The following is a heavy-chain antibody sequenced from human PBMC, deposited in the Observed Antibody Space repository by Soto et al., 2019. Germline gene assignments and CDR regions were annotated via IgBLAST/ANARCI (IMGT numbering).Heavy chain of an antibody. CDR1: GVSISSSNW. D-gene: IGHD3-10*02. CDR2: IYHSGST. V-gene: IGHV4-4*02. Sequence: SETLSLTCAVSGVSISSSNWWSWVRQPPGKGLEWIGEIYHSGSTKYNPSLKSRVTISVDKSKNQFSLKLSSVTAADTAVYYCASVRGGYYYGMDVWGQGTTVTVSS. J-gene: IGHJ6*02. CDR3: ASVRGGYYYGMDV.